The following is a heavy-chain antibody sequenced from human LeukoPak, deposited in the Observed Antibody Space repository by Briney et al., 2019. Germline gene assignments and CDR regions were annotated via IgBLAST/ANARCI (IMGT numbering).Heavy chain of an antibody. CDR3: ARVFGELDAFDI. CDR2: IYYSGST. J-gene: IGHJ3*02. CDR1: GGSISSSSYY. Sequence: KASETLSLTCTVSGGSISSSSYYWGWIRQPPGKGLEWIGSIYYSGSTYYNPSLKSRVTISVDTSKNQFSLKLSSVTAADTAVYYCARVFGELDAFDIWGQGTMVTVSS. V-gene: IGHV4-39*07. D-gene: IGHD3-10*01.